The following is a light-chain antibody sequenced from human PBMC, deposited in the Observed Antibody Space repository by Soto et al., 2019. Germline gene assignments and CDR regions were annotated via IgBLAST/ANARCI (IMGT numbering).Light chain of an antibody. V-gene: IGKV1-5*01. Sequence: DIQMAQSPSSLCASLGARGTITCRASQNIINYLNWYQQKPGKAPQLLIYDASSLESGVPSRFSGSGSGTEFTLTISSLQPDDFATYYGQQYNSYSRTFGQGTKVDIK. CDR1: QNIINY. CDR3: QQYNSYSRT. J-gene: IGKJ1*01. CDR2: DAS.